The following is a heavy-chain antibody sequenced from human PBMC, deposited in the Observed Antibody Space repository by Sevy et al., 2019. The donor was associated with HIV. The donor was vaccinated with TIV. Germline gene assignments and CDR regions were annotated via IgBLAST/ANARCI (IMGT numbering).Heavy chain of an antibody. J-gene: IGHJ6*02. Sequence: GGSLRLSCATSGISIDDYTIHWVRQAPGKGLDWVALITWDGSSTYTDSVKGRFTITRDKSKNSMYLQMNSMRTEDSAIYDCAKAITVMAIDYGMDVWGQGTTVTVSS. CDR1: GISIDDYT. V-gene: IGHV3-43*01. CDR2: ITWDGSST. D-gene: IGHD2-21*01. CDR3: AKAITVMAIDYGMDV.